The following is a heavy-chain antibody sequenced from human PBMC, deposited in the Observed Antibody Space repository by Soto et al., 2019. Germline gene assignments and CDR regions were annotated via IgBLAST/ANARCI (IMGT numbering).Heavy chain of an antibody. J-gene: IGHJ4*02. V-gene: IGHV4-61*08. CDR2: IYYSGST. Sequence: SETLSLTCTVSGGSISSGGYYWSWIRQHPGKGLEWIGYIYYSGSTNYNPSLKSRVTISVDTSKNQFSLKLGSVTAADTAVYYCARHRGAVAGLDYWGQGTLVTVSS. CDR1: GGSISSGGYY. D-gene: IGHD6-19*01. CDR3: ARHRGAVAGLDY.